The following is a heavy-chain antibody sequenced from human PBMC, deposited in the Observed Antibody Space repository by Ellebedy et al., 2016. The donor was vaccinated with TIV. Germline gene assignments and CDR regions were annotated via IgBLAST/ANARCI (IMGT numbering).Heavy chain of an antibody. CDR1: GFTFSNYW. CDR2: SSSDGRST. Sequence: PGGSLRLSCAASGFTFSNYWMHWVRQGPGKGLVWVSRSSSDGRSTSYADSVKGRFTISRDNAKHTLYLQMNSLRAEDTAVYYCTTDPSGYSYGYSDYWGQGTLVTVSS. CDR3: TTDPSGYSYGYSDY. J-gene: IGHJ4*02. V-gene: IGHV3-74*01. D-gene: IGHD5-18*01.